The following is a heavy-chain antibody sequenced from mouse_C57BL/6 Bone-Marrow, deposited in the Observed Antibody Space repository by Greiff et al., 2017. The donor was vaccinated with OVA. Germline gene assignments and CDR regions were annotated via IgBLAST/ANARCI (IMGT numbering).Heavy chain of an antibody. CDR1: GFSLTSYG. V-gene: IGHV2-6-1*01. D-gene: IGHD1-1*01. CDR2: IWSDGST. J-gene: IGHJ4*01. CDR3: ARHEDCSSYGSYAMDY. Sequence: VMLVESGPGLVAPSQSLSITCTVSGFSLTSYGVHWVRQPPGKGLEWLVVIWSDGSTTYNSAIKSRLSLSKDNSKSQVFLKTNRLQTDDTAMYYCARHEDCSSYGSYAMDYWGQGTSVTVSS.